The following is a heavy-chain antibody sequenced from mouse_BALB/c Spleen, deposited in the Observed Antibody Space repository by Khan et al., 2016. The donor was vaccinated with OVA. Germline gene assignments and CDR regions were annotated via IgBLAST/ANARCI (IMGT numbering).Heavy chain of an antibody. V-gene: IGHV5-6*01. CDR2: ISSGGHYT. Sequence: EVQVVESGGDLVKPGGSLKLSCAASGFTFSTYGMSWVRQTPDKRLEWVATISSGGHYTYYPDSVKGRFTISRDNAKNSLYLQMTSLKSEDTAIDYCARLAYYYNSEGFAYWGQGTLVTVSA. CDR1: GFTFSTYG. J-gene: IGHJ3*01. CDR3: ARLAYYYNSEGFAY. D-gene: IGHD1-1*01.